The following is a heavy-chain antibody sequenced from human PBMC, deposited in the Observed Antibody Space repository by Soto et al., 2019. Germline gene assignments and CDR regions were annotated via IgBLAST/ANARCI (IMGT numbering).Heavy chain of an antibody. CDR3: AKEAGDGYNWNAFDI. V-gene: IGHV3-30*18. CDR2: ISYDGSNK. CDR1: GFTFSSYG. J-gene: IGHJ3*02. D-gene: IGHD5-12*01. Sequence: QVQLVESGGGVVQPGRSLRLSCAASGFTFSSYGMHWVRQAPGKGLEWVAVISYDGSNKYYADSVKGRFTISRDNSKNTQYLQMNSLRAEDTAVYYCAKEAGDGYNWNAFDIWGQGTMVTVSS.